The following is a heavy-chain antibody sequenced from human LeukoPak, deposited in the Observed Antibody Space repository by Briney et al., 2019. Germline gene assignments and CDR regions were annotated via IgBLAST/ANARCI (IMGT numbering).Heavy chain of an antibody. Sequence: SETLSLTCAVYGGSFSGYYWSWIRQPPGKGLEWIGEINHSGSTNYNPSLKSRVTISVDTSKNQFSLKLSSVTAADTAVYYCARHRRYPTSPHYYGSGSYYNFAPSDYWGQGTLVTVSS. J-gene: IGHJ4*02. D-gene: IGHD3-10*01. CDR3: ARHRRYPTSPHYYGSGSYYNFAPSDY. V-gene: IGHV4-34*01. CDR2: INHSGST. CDR1: GGSFSGYY.